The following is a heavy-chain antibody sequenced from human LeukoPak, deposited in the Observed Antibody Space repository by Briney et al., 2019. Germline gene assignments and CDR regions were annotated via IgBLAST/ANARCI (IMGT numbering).Heavy chain of an antibody. CDR1: GFTFGSYA. V-gene: IGHV3-23*01. J-gene: IGHJ4*02. CDR3: AKETPDYSRVPTGYDY. CDR2: MSTNGGST. Sequence: GGSLRLSCAASGFTFGSYAMTWVRQAPGKGLEWVSKMSTNGGSTFYADSVRGRFIVSRENFKNIFYLQMNSLRAEDTAIYFCAKETPDYSRVPTGYDYWGQGTLVTVSS. D-gene: IGHD4-11*01.